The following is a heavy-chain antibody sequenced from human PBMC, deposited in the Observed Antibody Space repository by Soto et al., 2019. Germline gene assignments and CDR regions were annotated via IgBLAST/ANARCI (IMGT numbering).Heavy chain of an antibody. CDR3: AILSSSWYPAFDY. D-gene: IGHD6-13*01. CDR1: GGSISSGGYY. J-gene: IGHJ4*02. V-gene: IGHV4-31*03. Sequence: TLSLTCTVSGGSISSGGYYWSWIRQHPGKGLEWIGYIYYSGSTYYNPSLKSRVTISVDTSKNQLSLKLSSVTAADTAVYYCAILSSSWYPAFDYWGQGTLVTVSS. CDR2: IYYSGST.